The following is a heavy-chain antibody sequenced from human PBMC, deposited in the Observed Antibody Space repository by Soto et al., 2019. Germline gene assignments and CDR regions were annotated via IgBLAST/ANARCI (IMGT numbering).Heavy chain of an antibody. CDR3: AWTASVVVVAAQYNWFDP. V-gene: IGHV1-18*01. Sequence: ASVKVSCKASGYTFTSYGISWVRQAPGQGLEWMGWISAYNGNTNYAQKLQGRVTMTTDTSTSTAYMELRSLRSEDTAVYYCAWTASVVVVAAQYNWFDPWGPGTLVTVSS. J-gene: IGHJ5*02. CDR1: GYTFTSYG. D-gene: IGHD2-15*01. CDR2: ISAYNGNT.